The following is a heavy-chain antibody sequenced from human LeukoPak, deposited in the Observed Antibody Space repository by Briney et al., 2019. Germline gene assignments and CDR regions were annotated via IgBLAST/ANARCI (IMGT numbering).Heavy chain of an antibody. J-gene: IGHJ4*02. Sequence: PAGGSLRLSCAASGFTVSSNYMSWVRQAPGKGLEWVSVIYSGGSTYYADSVKGRFTISRDNSKNTLYLQMNSLRAEDTAVYYCARDRGNWNFDYWGQGTLVTVSS. CDR3: ARDRGNWNFDY. V-gene: IGHV3-53*01. CDR2: IYSGGST. CDR1: GFTVSSNY. D-gene: IGHD1-1*01.